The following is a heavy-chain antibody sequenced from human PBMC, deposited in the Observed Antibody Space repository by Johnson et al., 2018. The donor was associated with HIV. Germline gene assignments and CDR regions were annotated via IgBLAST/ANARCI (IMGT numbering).Heavy chain of an antibody. CDR1: GFTFSSYG. Sequence: QMLLVESGGGVVQPGRSLRLSCAASGFTFSSYGMHWVRQAPGKGLEWVAVISYDGSNKYYADSVKGRFTISRDNSKNTVFLQMDSLRGEDTADYYCARDPGNGGRPFDAFDIWGQGTMVTVSS. CDR2: ISYDGSNK. J-gene: IGHJ3*02. CDR3: ARDPGNGGRPFDAFDI. V-gene: IGHV3-30*03. D-gene: IGHD4-23*01.